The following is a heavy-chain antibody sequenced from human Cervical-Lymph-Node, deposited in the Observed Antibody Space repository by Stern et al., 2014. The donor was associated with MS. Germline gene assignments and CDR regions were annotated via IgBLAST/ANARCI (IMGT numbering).Heavy chain of an antibody. CDR2: VYHHVST. Sequence: QVQLQESGPGLVKPSETLPLTCSVSGGSLSSVTHYWSWIRQRPGKGLEWIGNVYHHVSTYYDPAIKSRVTMSVDASKYQFSRSLTSVTAADTAVYYCAREGSDDDWNYWYFYGMDVWGQGTTVIVSS. CDR3: AREGSDDDWNYWYFYGMDV. D-gene: IGHD1-7*01. J-gene: IGHJ6*02. CDR1: GGSLSSVTHY. V-gene: IGHV4-31*03.